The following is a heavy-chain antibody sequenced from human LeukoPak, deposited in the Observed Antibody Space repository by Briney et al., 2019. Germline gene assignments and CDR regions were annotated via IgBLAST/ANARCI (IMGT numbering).Heavy chain of an antibody. CDR3: ARSRGTALITRSDY. J-gene: IGHJ4*02. Sequence: PSETLSLTCTVSGGSISNYYWSWIRQPAGKGLEWIGRINPSGSTNYNPSLESRVFMSVDTSKSQFSLKLNSVTAADTAVYFCARSRGTALITRSDYWGQGTLVTVSS. D-gene: IGHD5-18*01. CDR2: INPSGST. CDR1: GGSISNYY. V-gene: IGHV4-4*07.